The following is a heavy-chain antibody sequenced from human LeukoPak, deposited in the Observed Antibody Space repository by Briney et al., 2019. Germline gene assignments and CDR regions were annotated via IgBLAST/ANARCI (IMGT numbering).Heavy chain of an antibody. D-gene: IGHD1-26*01. J-gene: IGHJ4*02. CDR3: AREHSASALDY. V-gene: IGHV1-46*01. CDR1: GYIFSSHY. CDR2: INPRGDST. Sequence: RASVKVSCKASGYIFSSHYMHWVRQAPGQGLKWMGIINPRGDSTTYAQKFQGRLTMTKDMSTSALYMELSSLRSEDTAVYYCAREHSASALDYWGQGTLVTVSS.